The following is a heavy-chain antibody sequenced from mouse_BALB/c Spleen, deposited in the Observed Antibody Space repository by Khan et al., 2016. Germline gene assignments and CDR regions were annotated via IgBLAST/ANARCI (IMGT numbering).Heavy chain of an antibody. CDR3: ESMGGHYVG. D-gene: IGHD2-1*01. CDR1: FYSFTGYY. V-gene: IGHV1-26*01. CDR2: VNPNNGGT. Sequence: VQLKQSGPALSPPFSSVNISFKASFYSFTGYYMHWVKESHGKSLEWIGRVNPNNGGTSYNQKFKGKAILTVDKSSSIAYMELRSLTSEDSAVYYCESMGGHYVGWGQGTTLTVSS. J-gene: IGHJ2*01.